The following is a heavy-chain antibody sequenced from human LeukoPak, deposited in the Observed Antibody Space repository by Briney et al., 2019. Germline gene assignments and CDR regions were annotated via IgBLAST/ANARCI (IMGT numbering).Heavy chain of an antibody. V-gene: IGHV4-31*03. CDR1: GGSISSGGYY. CDR2: IYYSGST. CDR3: ARGEAYSSSPFVDY. J-gene: IGHJ4*02. Sequence: PSQTLSLTCTVSGGSISSGGYYWSWIRQHPGKGLEWIGYIYYSGSTYYNPSLKSRVTISVDTSKNQFSLKLSSVTAADTAVYYCARGEAYSSSPFVDYWGQGTLVTVSS. D-gene: IGHD6-13*01.